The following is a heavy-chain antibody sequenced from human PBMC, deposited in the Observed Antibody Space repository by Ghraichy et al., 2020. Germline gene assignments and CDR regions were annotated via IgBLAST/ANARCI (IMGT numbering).Heavy chain of an antibody. CDR3: ARVNTRTFNAEGLDFYS. D-gene: IGHD1-26*01. V-gene: IGHV4-59*01. CDR1: GAPISNYY. CDR2: IYYSGKT. Sequence: SETLSLTCAVSGAPISNYYWTWIRQTPGKGLEWIAYIYYSGKTDYNPSLKSRVTISVDTSNDQVSLKLTSVTAADTALYFCARVNTRTFNAEGLDFYSWGRGTLVTGSS. J-gene: IGHJ4*02.